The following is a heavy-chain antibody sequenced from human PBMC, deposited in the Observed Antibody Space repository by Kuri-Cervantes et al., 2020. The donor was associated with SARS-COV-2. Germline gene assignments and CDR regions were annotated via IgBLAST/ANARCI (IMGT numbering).Heavy chain of an antibody. Sequence: GESLKISCAASGFTFSSYGMHWVRQAPGKGLEWVAVIWYDGSNKYYADSVKGRFTISRDNSKNTLYLQMNSLRAEDTAVYYCARDGRRITIFGVVIITFDYWGQGTLVTVSS. CDR1: GFTFSSYG. D-gene: IGHD3-3*01. CDR3: ARDGRRITIFGVVIITFDY. CDR2: IWYDGSNK. J-gene: IGHJ4*02. V-gene: IGHV3-33*01.